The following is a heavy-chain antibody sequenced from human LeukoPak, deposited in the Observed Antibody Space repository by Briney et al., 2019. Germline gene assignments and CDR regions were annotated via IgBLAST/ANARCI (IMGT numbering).Heavy chain of an antibody. V-gene: IGHV3-66*01. D-gene: IGHD3-22*01. J-gene: IGHJ6*02. CDR2: IYSGGST. CDR1: GFTVSSNY. CDR3: ARESSDSSGFFYNYYGMDV. Sequence: GGSPRLSCAASGFTVSSNYMSWVRQAPGKGLGWVSVIYSGGSTYYADSVKGRFTISRDNSKNTLYLQMNSLRAEDTAVYYCARESSDSSGFFYNYYGMDVWGQGTTVTVSS.